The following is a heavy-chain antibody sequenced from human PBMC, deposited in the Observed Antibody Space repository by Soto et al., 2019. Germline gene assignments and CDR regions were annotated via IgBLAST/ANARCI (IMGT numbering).Heavy chain of an antibody. V-gene: IGHV6-1*01. D-gene: IGHD6-6*01. CDR3: ARDRSAARNRFSGYFDY. Sequence: SQTLSLTCALSADSVSSNSAAWNWIRQSPSRGLEWLGRTYYRSKWYNDYAVSVKSRIPINPDTSKNQFSLQLNSVTPEDTAVYYCARDRSAARNRFSGYFDYWGQGTLVTVSS. CDR2: TYYRSKWYN. CDR1: ADSVSSNSAA. J-gene: IGHJ4*02.